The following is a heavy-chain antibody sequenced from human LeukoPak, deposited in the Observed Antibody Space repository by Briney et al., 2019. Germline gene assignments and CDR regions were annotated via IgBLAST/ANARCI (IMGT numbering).Heavy chain of an antibody. V-gene: IGHV4-4*07. J-gene: IGHJ5*02. D-gene: IGHD6-6*01. CDR3: ARQFSSSSWFDP. Sequence: ETLSLTCTVSGGSISLYYWSWIRQPAGKGLEWIGRIYSSGTTNYNPSLKSRVTMSVDTSKNQFSLKLSSLTAADTAVYYCARQFSSSSWFDPWGQGTLVTVSS. CDR1: GGSISLYY. CDR2: IYSSGTT.